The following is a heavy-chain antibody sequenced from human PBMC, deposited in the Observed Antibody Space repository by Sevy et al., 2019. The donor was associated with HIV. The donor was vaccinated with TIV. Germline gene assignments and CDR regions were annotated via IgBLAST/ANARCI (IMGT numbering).Heavy chain of an antibody. CDR3: VRAMASADSF. CDR2: INQDGSTK. D-gene: IGHD3-10*01. CDR1: GFTFSNYA. J-gene: IGHJ4*02. V-gene: IGHV3-7*01. Sequence: GGSLRLSCAASGFTFSNYAMSWVRQAPGKGLEWVANINQDGSTKYYLDSVKGRFTISKDNAKNSVVLQMNSLTAEDTGVYFCVRAMASADSFWGQGTLVTVSS.